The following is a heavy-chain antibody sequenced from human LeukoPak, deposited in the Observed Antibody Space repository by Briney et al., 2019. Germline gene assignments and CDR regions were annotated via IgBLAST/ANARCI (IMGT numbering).Heavy chain of an antibody. CDR3: AKGSGWYCSSTSCYDLVAFDI. CDR1: GITFNRYD. J-gene: IGHJ3*02. Sequence: GGSLRLSCAASGITFNRYDMSWVRLGLGKGLEWVAAISSGGGSTYYTDSVKGRFTISRDNSKNTLYLQMNSLRAEDTAVYYCAKGSGWYCSSTSCYDLVAFDIWGQGTMVTVSS. V-gene: IGHV3-23*01. D-gene: IGHD2-2*01. CDR2: ISSGGGST.